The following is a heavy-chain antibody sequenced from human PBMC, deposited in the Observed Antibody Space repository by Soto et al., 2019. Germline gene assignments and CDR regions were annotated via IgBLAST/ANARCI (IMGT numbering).Heavy chain of an antibody. CDR3: GRGRSGQIVVFY. J-gene: IGHJ4*02. CDR2: IGPESGAT. CDR1: GYTFTGHY. D-gene: IGHD1-26*01. Sequence: SVKVSCKASGYTFTGHYIHWVRQAPEQGPEWMGEIGPESGATRYAQKFQGRVTMTRDTSITTVYMELKNLSPDDTAVYYCGRGRSGQIVVFYWGQGTPVTVSS. V-gene: IGHV1-2*02.